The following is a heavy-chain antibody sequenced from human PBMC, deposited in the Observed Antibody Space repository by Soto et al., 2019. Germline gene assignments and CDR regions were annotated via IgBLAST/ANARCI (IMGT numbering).Heavy chain of an antibody. V-gene: IGHV4-34*01. CDR2: INHSGGT. CDR3: ARLFLPRTMDV. CDR1: GGSFSGYY. J-gene: IGHJ6*04. D-gene: IGHD1-1*01. Sequence: PSETLSLTCAVYGGSFSGYYWSWIRQPPGKGLEWIGEINHSGGTNYNPSLKSRVTISVDTSKNQFSLKLSSVTAADTAVYYCARLFLPRTMDVRGKRTTVTVSS.